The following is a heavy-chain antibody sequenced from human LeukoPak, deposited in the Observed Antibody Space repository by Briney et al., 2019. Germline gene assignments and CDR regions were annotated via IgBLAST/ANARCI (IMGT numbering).Heavy chain of an antibody. J-gene: IGHJ4*02. V-gene: IGHV1-8*01. CDR2: MNPKSGKT. Sequence: ASVKVSCKASGYTFTSFDINWVRQASGQGLEWMGWMNPKSGKTGFAQKFQGRVTLTTNTSISTAYMDLSSLTSEDTAMYYCARGYCTASDCYIYYFDNWGQGTLVSVSS. D-gene: IGHD2-8*02. CDR1: GYTFTSFD. CDR3: ARGYCTASDCYIYYFDN.